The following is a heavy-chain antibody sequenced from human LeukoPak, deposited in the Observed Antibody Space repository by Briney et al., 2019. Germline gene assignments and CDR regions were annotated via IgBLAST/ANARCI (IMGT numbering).Heavy chain of an antibody. Sequence: GESLQISCQGSGYSFTSYWIGWVRQMPGKGLEWMGIIYPGDSDTRYSPSFQGQVTISADKSISTAYLQWSSLKASDTAMYYCARFTCYDILTGYRGMDYYYYGMDVWGQGTTVTVSS. V-gene: IGHV5-51*01. J-gene: IGHJ6*02. CDR1: GYSFTSYW. D-gene: IGHD3-9*01. CDR2: IYPGDSDT. CDR3: ARFTCYDILTGYRGMDYYYYGMDV.